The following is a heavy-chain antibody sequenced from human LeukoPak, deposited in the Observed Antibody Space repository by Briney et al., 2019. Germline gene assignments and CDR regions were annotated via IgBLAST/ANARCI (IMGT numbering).Heavy chain of an antibody. D-gene: IGHD6-13*01. CDR3: AKDLTPQLIRYFDY. J-gene: IGHJ4*02. V-gene: IGHV3-23*01. CDR2: ISGSGGST. Sequence: QLLEPGGGLVQPGGSLRLSCAASGFTFSRYGMSWFRQAPGKGVARASAISGSGGSTYHADSVKGRFTISRDNSKNTLYLQMNSLRAEDTAVYYCAKDLTPQLIRYFDYWGQGTLVTVSS. CDR1: GFTFSRYG.